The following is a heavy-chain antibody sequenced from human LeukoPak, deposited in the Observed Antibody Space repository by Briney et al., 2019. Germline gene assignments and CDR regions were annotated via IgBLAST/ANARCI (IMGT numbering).Heavy chain of an antibody. Sequence: GGSLRLSCAASGFTFSRYGMQWVRQAPGKGLDWVAIISYDGSNKFYADSVKGRFTISRDNSKNTLSLLMNSLRAEDTAVFYCAKVRSPLEYYYAMDVWGQGTTVTVS. CDR2: ISYDGSNK. CDR1: GFTFSRYG. V-gene: IGHV3-30*18. D-gene: IGHD1-1*01. J-gene: IGHJ6*02. CDR3: AKVRSPLEYYYAMDV.